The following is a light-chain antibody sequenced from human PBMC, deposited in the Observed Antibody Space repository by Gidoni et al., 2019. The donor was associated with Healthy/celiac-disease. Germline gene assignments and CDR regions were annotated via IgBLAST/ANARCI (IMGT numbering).Light chain of an antibody. V-gene: IGKV1-9*01. CDR1: QGISSY. CDR2: AAS. Sequence: DILLTQSPSFLSASVGDRVTTTCRASQGISSYLAWYQQKPGKAPKLLIYAASTSQSGVSTRCSGSGSGKEFTLTISSLQPEDFATYYCQQLNSYPTFGRXTKVEIK. J-gene: IGKJ1*01. CDR3: QQLNSYPT.